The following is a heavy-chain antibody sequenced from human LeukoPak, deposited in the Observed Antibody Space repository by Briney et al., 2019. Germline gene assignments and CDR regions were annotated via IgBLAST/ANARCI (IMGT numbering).Heavy chain of an antibody. J-gene: IGHJ6*04. CDR3: AKGGPGYCSSTRCYHYYYYGMDV. V-gene: IGHV3-23*01. CDR2: ITGGGGST. D-gene: IGHD2-2*01. CDR1: GFTFSSYS. Sequence: GGSLRLSCAASGFTFSSYSMSWVRQAPGKGLEWVSAITGGGGSTYYADSVKGRFTISRDNAKNSLYLQMNSLRAEDTAVYSCAKGGPGYCSSTRCYHYYYYGMDVWGKGTTVTVSS.